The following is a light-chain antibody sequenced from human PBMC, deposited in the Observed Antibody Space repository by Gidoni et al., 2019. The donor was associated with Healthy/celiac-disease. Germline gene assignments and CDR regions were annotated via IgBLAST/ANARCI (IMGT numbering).Light chain of an antibody. Sequence: QSALTQPASVSGSPGQPITISCTGTSSDVGVYNYVSWYHQHPGKAPKLMIYDVSNRPSAVSNRFSGSKSVTTASLTISGLQAEDEADYYCSSCTSSSSYVFGTGTKVTVL. CDR3: SSCTSSSSYV. CDR2: DVS. CDR1: SSDVGVYNY. V-gene: IGLV2-14*01. J-gene: IGLJ1*01.